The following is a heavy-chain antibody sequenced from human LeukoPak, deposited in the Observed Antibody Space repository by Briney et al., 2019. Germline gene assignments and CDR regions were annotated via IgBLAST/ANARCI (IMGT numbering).Heavy chain of an antibody. Sequence: PGGSLRLSCAASGLTVSSNYMSWVRQAPGKGLEWVSAISGSDAGTYYADPVKGRFTISRDNSKNTLYLQMNSLRAEDTATYYCAKGSLGSCRGVICYSLDYWGQGSLVTVSS. D-gene: IGHD2-15*01. CDR1: GLTVSSNY. J-gene: IGHJ4*02. CDR2: ISGSDAGT. CDR3: AKGSLGSCRGVICYSLDY. V-gene: IGHV3-23*01.